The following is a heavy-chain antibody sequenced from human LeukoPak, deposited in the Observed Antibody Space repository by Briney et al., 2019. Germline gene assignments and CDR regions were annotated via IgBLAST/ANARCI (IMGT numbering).Heavy chain of an antibody. CDR2: IRSKAYGGTT. V-gene: IGHV3-49*04. CDR1: GFTFGDYA. D-gene: IGHD3-3*01. Sequence: QPGRSLRLSCTASGFTFGDYAMSWVRQAPGKGLEWVGFIRSKAYGGTTEYAASVKGRFTISRDDSKSIAYLQMNSLKTEDTAVYYCTRNGRVYDFWSGYLSDYWGQGTLVTVSS. J-gene: IGHJ4*02. CDR3: TRNGRVYDFWSGYLSDY.